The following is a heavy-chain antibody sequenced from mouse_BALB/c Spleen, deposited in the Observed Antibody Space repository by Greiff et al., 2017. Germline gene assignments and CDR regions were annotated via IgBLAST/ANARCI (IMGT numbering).Heavy chain of an antibody. CDR2: IYPSDSYT. V-gene: IGHV1-69*02. CDR3: TRGGNSPFDY. D-gene: IGHD2-1*01. Sequence: QVQLQQSGAELVRPGASVKLSCKASGYTFTSYWINWVKQRPGQGLEWIGNIYPSDSYTNYNQKFKDKATLTVDKSSSTAYMQLSSPTSEDSAVYYCTRGGNSPFDYWGQGTTLTVSS. J-gene: IGHJ2*01. CDR1: GYTFTSYW.